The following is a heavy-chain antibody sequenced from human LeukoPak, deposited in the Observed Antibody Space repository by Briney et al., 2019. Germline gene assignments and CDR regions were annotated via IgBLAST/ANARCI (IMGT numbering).Heavy chain of an antibody. D-gene: IGHD6-19*01. V-gene: IGHV5-51*01. CDR2: IYPGDSDT. CDR3: ARGVAGIAVAGDYDY. Sequence: GGSLKISCKGSGYSFTSYWIGWVRQMPGKGLEWTGVIYPGDSDTRYSPSFQGQVTISADKSISTAYLQWSSLKASDTAMYYCARGVAGIAVAGDYDYWGQGTLVTVSS. CDR1: GYSFTSYW. J-gene: IGHJ4*02.